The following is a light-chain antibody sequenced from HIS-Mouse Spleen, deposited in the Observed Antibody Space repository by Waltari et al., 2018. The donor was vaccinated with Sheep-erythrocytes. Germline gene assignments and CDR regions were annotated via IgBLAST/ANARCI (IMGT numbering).Light chain of an antibody. CDR3: QQRSNWPPIT. CDR1: PSVSSY. J-gene: IGKJ5*01. Sequence: EIVLTQSPPTLSLSPGERATLSCRVSPSVSSYLAWYQQTPGQPPRLLIYDAASRATASASGFSGSGSGTDFHLTISSLEPEDFSVYYCQQRSNWPPITFGQGTRLEIK. V-gene: IGKV3-11*01. CDR2: DAA.